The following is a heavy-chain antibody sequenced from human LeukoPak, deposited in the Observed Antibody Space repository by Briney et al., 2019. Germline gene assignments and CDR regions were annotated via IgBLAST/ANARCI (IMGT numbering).Heavy chain of an antibody. D-gene: IGHD3-10*01. J-gene: IGHJ3*02. CDR1: GYTFTGYY. CDR3: AREMGVLLWFVEFLPNAFDI. CDR2: INPNSGGT. Sequence: ASVKVSCTASGYTFTGYYMHWVRQAPGQGLEWMGWINPNSGGTNNAQKFQGWVTMTRDTSISTAYMELSRLRSDDTAVYYCAREMGVLLWFVEFLPNAFDIWGQGTMVTVPS. V-gene: IGHV1-2*04.